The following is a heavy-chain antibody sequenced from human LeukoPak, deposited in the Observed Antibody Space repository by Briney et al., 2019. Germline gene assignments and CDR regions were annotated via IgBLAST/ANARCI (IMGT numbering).Heavy chain of an antibody. Sequence: SETLSLTCAVYGGSFSGYYWSWLRQPPGKGLERIGEINHSGSTNYNPTLKSRVTISVDTSKNQFSLKLSSVTAAYTAVYYFARQWTWGSSWYRLTRPRFDPWGQGTLVTVSS. J-gene: IGHJ5*02. CDR3: ARQWTWGSSWYRLTRPRFDP. D-gene: IGHD6-13*01. CDR2: INHSGST. CDR1: GGSFSGYY. V-gene: IGHV4-34*01.